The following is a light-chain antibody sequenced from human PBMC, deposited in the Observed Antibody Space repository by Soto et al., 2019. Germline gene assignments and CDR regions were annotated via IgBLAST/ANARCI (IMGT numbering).Light chain of an antibody. CDR1: SSNIGAGYD. V-gene: IGLV1-40*01. Sequence: QSVLTQPPSVSGAPGQRVTTSCTGSSSNIGAGYDVHWYQQLPGTAPKLLIYGNSNRPSGVPDRFSGSKSGTSASLAITGLQAEDEADYYCQSYDSSLSGYVFGTRTKVTVL. CDR2: GNS. J-gene: IGLJ1*01. CDR3: QSYDSSLSGYV.